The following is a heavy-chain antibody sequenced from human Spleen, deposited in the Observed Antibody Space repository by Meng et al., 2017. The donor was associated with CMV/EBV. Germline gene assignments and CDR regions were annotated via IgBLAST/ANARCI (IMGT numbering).Heavy chain of an antibody. J-gene: IGHJ5*02. CDR2: ISPDGSTT. D-gene: IGHD3-22*01. CDR3: AKIITMIVVVITTYNWFDP. CDR1: GLCFSSHW. V-gene: IGHV3-74*01. Sequence: EVQLVESXGGLVQPGXSCRRSXAASGLCFSSHWMHWIRQAAGKGLVWVSRISPDGSTTNYGDSAKGRFTISRDNAKNTVDLQMNNLRAEDTALYHCAKIITMIVVVITTYNWFDPWGQGTLVTVSS.